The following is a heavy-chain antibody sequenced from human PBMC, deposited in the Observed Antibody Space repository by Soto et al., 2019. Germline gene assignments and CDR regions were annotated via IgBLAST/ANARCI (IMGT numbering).Heavy chain of an antibody. D-gene: IGHD3-3*01. CDR3: ARGARFLEWLSFDH. J-gene: IGHJ4*02. Sequence: QVQLEQSGAEVKTLGSSVKVSCKASGDTFNRYAISWVRQAPGQGLEWMGGIIPIFGTANYAPQFQDRVTITADESTSTDYMELTSLKSEATAVYFCARGARFLEWLSFDHWGQGTLVTVSS. CDR2: IIPIFGTA. CDR1: GDTFNRYA. V-gene: IGHV1-69*12.